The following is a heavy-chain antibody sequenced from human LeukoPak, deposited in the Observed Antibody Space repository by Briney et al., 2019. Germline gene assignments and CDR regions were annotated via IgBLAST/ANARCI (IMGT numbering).Heavy chain of an antibody. Sequence: GGSLRLSCAASGFTFSSYSMNWVRQAPGKGLEWVSSISSSSSYIYNADSVKGRFTISRDNAKNSLYLLMNGLRAEGTGVYYCARSTALFYWYFDLWGRGTLVTVSS. CDR1: GFTFSSYS. CDR3: ARSTALFYWYFDL. V-gene: IGHV3-21*01. J-gene: IGHJ2*01. D-gene: IGHD1-14*01. CDR2: ISSSSSYI.